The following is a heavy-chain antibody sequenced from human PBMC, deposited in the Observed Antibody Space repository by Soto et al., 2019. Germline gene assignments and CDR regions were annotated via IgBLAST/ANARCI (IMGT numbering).Heavy chain of an antibody. D-gene: IGHD4-17*01. CDR1: GGTFNIYT. V-gene: IGHV1-69*02. J-gene: IGHJ4*02. CDR3: ASEYGGNSA. CDR2: IIPILGIA. Sequence: QVQLVQSGAEVKKPGSSVKVSCQASGGTFNIYTISWVRQAPGQGLEWMGRIIPILGIANYAQKFQGRVTITADKSTSTAYMGLSSLRSEDTAVYYCASEYGGNSAWGQGTLVTVSS.